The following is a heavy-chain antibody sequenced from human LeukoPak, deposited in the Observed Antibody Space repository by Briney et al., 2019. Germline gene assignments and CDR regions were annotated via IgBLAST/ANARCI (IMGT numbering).Heavy chain of an antibody. D-gene: IGHD1-26*01. CDR3: ARHDRSGSSKGNFDY. V-gene: IGHV5-51*01. J-gene: IGHJ4*02. Sequence: GESLKISCKGSGYSFTTYWIGWVRQVPGKGLEWMGIIYPSDSDTRYSPSFQGQVTISADKSISTAYLQWSSLKASDTAIYYCARHDRSGSSKGNFDYWGQGTLVTVSS. CDR1: GYSFTTYW. CDR2: IYPSDSDT.